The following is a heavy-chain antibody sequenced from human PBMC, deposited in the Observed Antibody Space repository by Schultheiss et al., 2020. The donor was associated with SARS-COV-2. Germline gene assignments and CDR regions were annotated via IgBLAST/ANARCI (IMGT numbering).Heavy chain of an antibody. CDR2: ISSSGSTI. J-gene: IGHJ6*02. CDR1: GFTFSDYY. CDR3: ARGGFSGFWSGYSHYYYGMDV. Sequence: GESLKISCAASGFTFSDYYMSWIRQAPGKGLEWVSYISSSGSTIYYADSVKGRFTISRDNSKNTLYLQMNSLRAEDTAVYYCARGGFSGFWSGYSHYYYGMDVWGQGTTVTVSS. V-gene: IGHV3-11*04. D-gene: IGHD3-3*01.